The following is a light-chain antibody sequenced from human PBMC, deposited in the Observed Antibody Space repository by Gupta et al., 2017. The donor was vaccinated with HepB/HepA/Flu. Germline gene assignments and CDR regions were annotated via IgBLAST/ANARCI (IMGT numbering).Light chain of an antibody. V-gene: IGKV4-1*01. CDR3: QQYYSTPGCS. CDR2: WAS. J-gene: IGKJ2*04. CDR1: QSVLYSSNNKTY. Sequence: DIVMTQSPDSLAVSLGERATINCKSSQSVLYSSNNKTYLAWYQQKPGQPPKLLIYWASTRESGVPDRFSGSGSGTDFTLTISSLQAEDVAVYYCQQYYSTPGCSFGQGTKLEIK.